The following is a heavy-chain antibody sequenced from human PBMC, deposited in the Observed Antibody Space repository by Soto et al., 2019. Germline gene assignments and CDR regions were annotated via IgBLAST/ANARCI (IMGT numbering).Heavy chain of an antibody. J-gene: IGHJ4*02. CDR1: DFSFSNYA. Sequence: PGGSLRLSWVASDFSFSNYAMSWIRQAHGKGLAWVSGVGYSGGTTDYADAVKGRFTISKDNTKNTRYLQMNSLRAEDTAVYYCVRTSLVVAAATREDYWGQGTLVTVSS. CDR3: VRTSLVVAAATREDY. CDR2: VGYSGGTT. V-gene: IGHV3-23*01. D-gene: IGHD2-15*01.